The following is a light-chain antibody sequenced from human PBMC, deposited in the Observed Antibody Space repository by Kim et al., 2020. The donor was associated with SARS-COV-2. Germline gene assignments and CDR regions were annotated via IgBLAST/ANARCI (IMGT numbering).Light chain of an antibody. CDR1: SLIGYY. Sequence: AVGQTIRRKSQGDSLIGYYASWYQQKPGQAPVLVIYDKNSRPSGIPDRFSGSSSGNTASLTITGAQAEDEADYYCNSRDSSGTPLVFGGGTQLTVL. CDR3: NSRDSSGTPLV. V-gene: IGLV3-19*01. J-gene: IGLJ3*02. CDR2: DKN.